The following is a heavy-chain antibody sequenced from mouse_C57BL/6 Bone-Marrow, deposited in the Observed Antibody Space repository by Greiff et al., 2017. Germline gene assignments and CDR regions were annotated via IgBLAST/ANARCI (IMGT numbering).Heavy chain of an antibody. CDR3: APLSAVVAPLAY. CDR1: GYTFTDYY. CDR2: INPNNGGT. J-gene: IGHJ3*01. D-gene: IGHD1-1*01. V-gene: IGHV1-26*01. Sequence: VQLQQSGPELVKPGASVKISCKASGYTFTDYYMNWVKQSHGKSLEWIGDINPNNGGTSYNQKFKGKATLTVDKSSSTAYMALRSLTSEDSAGYYCAPLSAVVAPLAYWGQGTLVTVSA.